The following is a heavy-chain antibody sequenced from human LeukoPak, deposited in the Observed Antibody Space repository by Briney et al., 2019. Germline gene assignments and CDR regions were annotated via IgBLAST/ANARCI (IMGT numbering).Heavy chain of an antibody. CDR3: ASTYCSGGSCLNWFDP. J-gene: IGHJ5*02. V-gene: IGHV4-31*03. CDR1: GGSISSGGYY. D-gene: IGHD2-15*01. Sequence: SQTLSLTCTVSGGSISSGGYYWSWIRQHPGKGLEWIGYIYYSGSTYYNPSLKSRVTISVDTSKNQLSLKLSSVTAADTAVYYCASTYCSGGSCLNWFDPWGQGTLVTVSS. CDR2: IYYSGST.